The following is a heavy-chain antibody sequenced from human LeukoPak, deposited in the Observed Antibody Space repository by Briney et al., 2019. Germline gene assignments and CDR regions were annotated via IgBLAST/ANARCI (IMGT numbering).Heavy chain of an antibody. CDR3: ARDSGSYPHWFAP. D-gene: IGHD1-26*01. Sequence: PSETLSLTCTVSGGSISSYYWSWIRQPPGKGLEWIGYIYYSGNTNNNPSLKSRLTISIDTSKNQFSLKLSSVTAADTAVYYCARDSGSYPHWFAPWGQGTLVTVSS. CDR2: IYYSGNT. V-gene: IGHV4-59*01. J-gene: IGHJ5*02. CDR1: GGSISSYY.